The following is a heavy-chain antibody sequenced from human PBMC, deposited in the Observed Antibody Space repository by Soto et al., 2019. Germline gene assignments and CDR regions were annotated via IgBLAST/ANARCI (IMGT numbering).Heavy chain of an antibody. Sequence: QVQLVESGGGVVQPGRSLRLSCAASGFTFSSYGMHWVRQAPGKGLEWVAVISYDGSNKYYADSVKGRFTISRDNSKNTLYLQMNSLRAEDTAVYYCAKDWGDCGGDCSSIDYWGQGPLVTVSS. CDR2: ISYDGSNK. V-gene: IGHV3-30*18. J-gene: IGHJ4*02. CDR3: AKDWGDCGGDCSSIDY. D-gene: IGHD2-21*02. CDR1: GFTFSSYG.